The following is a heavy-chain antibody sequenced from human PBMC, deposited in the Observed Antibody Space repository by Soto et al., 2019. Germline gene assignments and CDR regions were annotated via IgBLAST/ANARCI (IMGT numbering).Heavy chain of an antibody. J-gene: IGHJ3*02. CDR2: IYPSDSDT. V-gene: IGHV5-51*01. D-gene: IGHD2-21*02. CDR3: ARRTVVTPDIFDI. CDR1: VYNFANYW. Sequence: GESLKISCKGAVYNFANYWIGWVRQMPGNDLEWMGIIYPSDSDTKYNPSFQGQVTTSADKSISTAYLQWSSLKASDTAIYYCARRTVVTPDIFDIWGQGTVVTVSS.